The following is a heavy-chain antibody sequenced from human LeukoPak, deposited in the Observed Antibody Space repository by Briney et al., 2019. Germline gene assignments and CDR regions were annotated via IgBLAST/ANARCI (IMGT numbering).Heavy chain of an antibody. Sequence: PSETLSLTCAVYGGSFSGYYWSWIRQPPGKGLEWIGEINHGGSTNYNPSLKSRVTISVDTSKNQFSLKLSSVTAADTAVYYCARGYKEAWFDPWGQGTLVTVSS. CDR1: GGSFSGYY. CDR3: ARGYKEAWFDP. D-gene: IGHD1-1*01. J-gene: IGHJ5*02. V-gene: IGHV4-34*01. CDR2: INHGGST.